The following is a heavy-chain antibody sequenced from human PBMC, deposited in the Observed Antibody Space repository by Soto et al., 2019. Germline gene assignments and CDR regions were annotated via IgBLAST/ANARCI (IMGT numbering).Heavy chain of an antibody. CDR3: ARYVDTAMADYYYYGMDV. D-gene: IGHD5-18*01. CDR1: GCAFSSYG. J-gene: IGHJ6*02. Sequence: APVKVAWKAAGCAFSSYGISWVRQAPGQGLEWMGWISAYNGNTNYAQKLQGRVTMTTDTSTSTAYMELRSLRSDDTAVYYCARYVDTAMADYYYYGMDVWGQGTTVTVSS. CDR2: ISAYNGNT. V-gene: IGHV1-18*01.